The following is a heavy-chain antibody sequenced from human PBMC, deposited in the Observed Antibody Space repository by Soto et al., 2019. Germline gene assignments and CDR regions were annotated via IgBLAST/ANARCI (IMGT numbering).Heavy chain of an antibody. J-gene: IGHJ4*02. V-gene: IGHV5-51*01. Sequence: GESLKISCKVSGYSFTSYWIGWVRQMPGKGLEWMGIIYPGDSDTRYSPSFQGQVTISADKSISTAYLQWSSLKASDTAMYYCARREENNWNYGSFDYWGQGTLVTVSS. D-gene: IGHD1-7*01. CDR1: GYSFTSYW. CDR2: IYPGDSDT. CDR3: ARREENNWNYGSFDY.